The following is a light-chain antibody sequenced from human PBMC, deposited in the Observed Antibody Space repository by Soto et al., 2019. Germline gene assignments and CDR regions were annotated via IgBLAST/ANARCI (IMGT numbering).Light chain of an antibody. CDR2: VTSDGSH. V-gene: IGLV4-69*01. J-gene: IGLJ3*02. CDR1: SGHRDYA. Sequence: QPVLTQSPSASASPGASVKLTCTLSSGHRDYAIAWHQQQPEKGPRYLMKVTSDGSHTKGDGVPDRFSGPSSGADRYLTISSLRWDDEADYYCQAWGTGGVFGGGTE. CDR3: QAWGTGGV.